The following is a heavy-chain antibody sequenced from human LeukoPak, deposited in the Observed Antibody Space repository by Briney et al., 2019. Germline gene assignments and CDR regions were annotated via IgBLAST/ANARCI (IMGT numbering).Heavy chain of an antibody. J-gene: IGHJ4*02. Sequence: PGRSLRLSCAASGFTFSSYGMHWVRQAPGKGLEWVAVIPYDGSNKYYADSVKGRFTISRDNSKNTLYLQMNSLRAEDTAVYYCAGRAGDWFHFDYWGQGTLVTVSS. CDR2: IPYDGSNK. V-gene: IGHV3-30*03. CDR1: GFTFSSYG. CDR3: AGRAGDWFHFDY. D-gene: IGHD7-27*01.